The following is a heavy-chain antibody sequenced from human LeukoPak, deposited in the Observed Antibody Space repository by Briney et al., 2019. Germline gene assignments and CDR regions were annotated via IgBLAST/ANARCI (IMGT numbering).Heavy chain of an antibody. CDR3: ARVEFGEYTSYFDD. J-gene: IGHJ4*02. Sequence: GGSLRLSCAGSGFSFNTYWMSWVRQAPGKGLEWVVNIKQDGSEKAYVDSVRGRFTISRDNTKNSVFLHMNSLRVEDTGVYFCARVEFGEYTSYFDDWGQGTLVTVSS. CDR2: IKQDGSEK. CDR1: GFSFNTYW. D-gene: IGHD3-10*01. V-gene: IGHV3-7*01.